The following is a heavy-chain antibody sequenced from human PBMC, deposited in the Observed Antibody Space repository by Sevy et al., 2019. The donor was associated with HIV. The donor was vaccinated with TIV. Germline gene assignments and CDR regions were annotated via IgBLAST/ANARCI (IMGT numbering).Heavy chain of an antibody. V-gene: IGHV4-39*01. D-gene: IGHD3-10*01. J-gene: IGHJ4*02. CDR2: FFFTGST. CDR1: GVSISSSSYD. CDR3: ARQGGLVDRAFDY. Sequence: SETLSLTCTVSGVSISSSSYDRGWIRQPPGKGLEWIASFFFTGSTYYNPSLKSRVTISVDTSNNQFSLKLNSVTAADTALYYCARQGGLVDRAFDYWGQGTLVTVSS.